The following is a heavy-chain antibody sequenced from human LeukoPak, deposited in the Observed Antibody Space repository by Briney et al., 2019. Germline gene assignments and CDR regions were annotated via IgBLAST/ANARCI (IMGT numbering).Heavy chain of an antibody. J-gene: IGHJ4*02. CDR1: RFTFSSYA. CDR2: ISGSGGST. Sequence: GGSLRLSCAASRFTFSSYAMSWVRHAPRKGLEWVSGISGSGGSTYYADSVKGRFTISRDNSKNTLYLQMNSLRAEDTAMYYCAKGGVGSGKTFDSWGQGTLVTVSS. CDR3: AKGGVGSGKTFDS. V-gene: IGHV3-23*01. D-gene: IGHD3-10*01.